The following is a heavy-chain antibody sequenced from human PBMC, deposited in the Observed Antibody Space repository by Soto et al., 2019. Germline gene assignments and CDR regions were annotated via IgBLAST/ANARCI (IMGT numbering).Heavy chain of an antibody. D-gene: IGHD3-10*01. V-gene: IGHV4-61*01. J-gene: IGHJ4*02. Sequence: QVQLQESGPGLVKPSETLSLTCTVSGGSVSSGSYYWSWIRQPPGKGLEWIGYIYYSGSTNYNPSRKSRVTISVDTSKTQFALQLSSVTAADTAVYYCAGPDYGSFDYWGQGTLVTVSS. CDR1: GGSVSSGSYY. CDR3: AGPDYGSFDY. CDR2: IYYSGST.